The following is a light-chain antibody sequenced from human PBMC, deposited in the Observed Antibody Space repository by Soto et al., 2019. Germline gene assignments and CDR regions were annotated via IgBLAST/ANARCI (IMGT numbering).Light chain of an antibody. J-gene: IGKJ4*01. CDR3: HQRGDWPT. Sequence: EIVVTQSPATLSLSPGDRATLSCRTSQNVNYYLAWYQQKPGQAPSLLIYDTSNRATGIPARFTGGGSGTDFTITISRLEPEDFAVYYCHQRGDWPTFGGGTKVEI. V-gene: IGKV3-11*01. CDR2: DTS. CDR1: QNVNYY.